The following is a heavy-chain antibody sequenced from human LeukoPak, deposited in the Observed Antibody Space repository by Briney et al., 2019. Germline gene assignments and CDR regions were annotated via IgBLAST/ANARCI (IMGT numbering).Heavy chain of an antibody. V-gene: IGHV1-69*13. CDR1: GGTFINYA. CDR3: ATEGCPNGECQLFPWYNWLDA. J-gene: IGHJ5*02. CDR2: IIPIFGTA. D-gene: IGHD2-8*01. Sequence: WASVKVSCKASGGTFINYAINWVRQAPGQGLEWMGGIIPIFGTAKYAQKFQGRVTISSDESTNTAYLELSSLRSEDTAVYYCATEGCPNGECQLFPWYNWLDAWGQGTLVTVSP.